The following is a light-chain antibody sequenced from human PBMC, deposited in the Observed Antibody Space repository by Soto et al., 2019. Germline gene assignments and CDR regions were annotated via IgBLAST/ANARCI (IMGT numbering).Light chain of an antibody. CDR2: DVS. V-gene: IGLV2-14*01. CDR1: SSDVGGYNY. J-gene: IGLJ2*01. Sequence: QSALTQPASVSGSPGQSITISCTGTSSDVGGYNYVSWYQQHPGKAPKLMIYDVSNRPSGVSNRFSGSMSGNTASLTISGLQAEDEADYYCSSYTSSSTYVVFGGGTKLTVL. CDR3: SSYTSSSTYVV.